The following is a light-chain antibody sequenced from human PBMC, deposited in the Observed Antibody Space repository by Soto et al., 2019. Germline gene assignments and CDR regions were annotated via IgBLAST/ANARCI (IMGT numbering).Light chain of an antibody. V-gene: IGKV1-39*01. CDR1: QSISSY. Sequence: DIQMTQSPSSLSASVGDRVTITCRASQSISSYLNWYQQKPGKVPKLLIYGASSVQSGVPSRFSGGGSGTAFTLTISSLQPEDYAAYYCQQSYSAPWTFGQGTEVEIK. CDR3: QQSYSAPWT. J-gene: IGKJ1*01. CDR2: GAS.